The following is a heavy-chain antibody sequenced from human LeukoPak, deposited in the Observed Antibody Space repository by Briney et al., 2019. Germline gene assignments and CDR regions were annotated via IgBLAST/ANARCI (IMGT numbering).Heavy chain of an antibody. J-gene: IGHJ4*02. D-gene: IGHD5-12*01. CDR3: TTDRGYDYYFDH. CDR1: GFTFSNAW. Sequence: GGSLRLSCAASGFTFSNAWMSWVRQAPGKGLEWVGRIKSKTDGGTTDYAAPVKGRFTISRDDSKNTLYLQMNSLKTEDTAVYYCTTDRGYDYYFDHWGQGTLVTVSS. V-gene: IGHV3-15*01. CDR2: IKSKTDGGTT.